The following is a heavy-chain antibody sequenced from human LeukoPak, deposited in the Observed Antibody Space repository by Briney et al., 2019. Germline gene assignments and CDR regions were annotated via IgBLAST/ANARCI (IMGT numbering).Heavy chain of an antibody. CDR1: GYTFTSYD. D-gene: IGHD1-7*01. J-gene: IGHJ6*03. CDR3: ARGQYNWNYVVDYYYMDV. CDR2: MNPNSGNA. V-gene: IGHV1-8*03. Sequence: ASVKVSCKASGYTFTSYDINWVRQATGQGLEWMGWMNPNSGNAGYAQKFQGRVTITRNTSISTAYMELSSLRSEDTAVYYCARGQYNWNYVVDYYYMDVWGKGTTVTVSS.